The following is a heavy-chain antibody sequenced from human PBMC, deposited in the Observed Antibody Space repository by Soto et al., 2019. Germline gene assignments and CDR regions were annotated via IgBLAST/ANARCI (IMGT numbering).Heavy chain of an antibody. V-gene: IGHV4-4*02. CDR3: ARQLGQYYFDY. J-gene: IGHJ4*02. D-gene: IGHD7-27*01. CDR2: IYQSGTT. CDR1: GGSISSSNW. Sequence: PSETLSLTCAVSGGSISSSNWCSWVRQPPGKGLEWIGEIYQSGTTNYNPSLKSRVAISVDKSKNQFSLNLISVTAADTAVYYCARQLGQYYFDYWGQGALVTVSS.